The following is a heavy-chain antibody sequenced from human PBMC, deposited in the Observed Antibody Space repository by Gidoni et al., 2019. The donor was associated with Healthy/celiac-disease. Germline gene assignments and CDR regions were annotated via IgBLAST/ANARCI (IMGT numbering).Heavy chain of an antibody. D-gene: IGHD6-19*01. J-gene: IGHJ4*02. CDR1: GGSISSYY. Sequence: QVQLQEWGPGLVKPSETLSLTCTVSGGSISSYYWSWIRQPPGKGLEWIGYIYYSGSTNYNPSLKSRVTISVDTSKNQFSLKLSSVTAADTAVYYCARAQAVAGEFDYWGQGTLVTVSS. CDR2: IYYSGST. CDR3: ARAQAVAGEFDY. V-gene: IGHV4-59*01.